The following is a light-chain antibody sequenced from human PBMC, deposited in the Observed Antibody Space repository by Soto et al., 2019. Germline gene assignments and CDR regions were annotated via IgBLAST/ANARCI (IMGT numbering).Light chain of an antibody. CDR1: QSVGSY. J-gene: IGKJ5*01. Sequence: IELIQTPATLSLSPGDIATLSCRASQSVGSYLAWYQHKPGQAPRLLISDASNRATGIPARFSGSGSGTDFTLTISSLDPEDFAVYYCQQRSNWPITLGQGTRLEIK. CDR3: QQRSNWPIT. V-gene: IGKV3-11*01. CDR2: DAS.